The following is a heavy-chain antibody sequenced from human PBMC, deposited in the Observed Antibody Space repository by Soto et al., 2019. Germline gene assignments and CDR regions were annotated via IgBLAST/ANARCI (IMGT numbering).Heavy chain of an antibody. Sequence: PSETLSLTCTVSGGSVGSGSYYWSWIRQPPGKGLEWIGYIYYSGSTNYNPSLKSRVTISVDTSKNQFSLKLSSVAAADTAVYYCARGNYYDSSGYYPPYFQHWGQGTLVTASS. J-gene: IGHJ1*01. V-gene: IGHV4-61*01. CDR3: ARGNYYDSSGYYPPYFQH. CDR2: IYYSGST. D-gene: IGHD3-22*01. CDR1: GGSVGSGSYY.